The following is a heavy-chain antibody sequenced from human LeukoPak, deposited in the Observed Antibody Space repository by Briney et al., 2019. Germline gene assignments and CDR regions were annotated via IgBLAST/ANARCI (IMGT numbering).Heavy chain of an antibody. CDR3: ASRTYSGWYVY. J-gene: IGHJ4*02. V-gene: IGHV4-59*01. CDR2: TYYSGST. D-gene: IGHD6-19*01. CDR1: GGSISSYY. Sequence: SETLSLTCTVSGGSISSYYWSWIRQPPGKGLEWIGYTYYSGSTNYNPSLKSRVTISLDTSKNQFSLKLSSVTAADTAVYYCASRTYSGWYVYWGQGTLVTVSS.